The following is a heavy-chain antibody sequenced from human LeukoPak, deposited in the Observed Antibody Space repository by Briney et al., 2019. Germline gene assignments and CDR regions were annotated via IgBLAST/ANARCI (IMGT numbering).Heavy chain of an antibody. V-gene: IGHV4-30-2*01. CDR1: GGSISSGGYS. J-gene: IGHJ4*02. Sequence: SETLSLTCAVSGGSISSGGYSWSWIRQPPGTGLEWIGYIYHSGSTYYNPSLKSRVTISVDRSKNQFSLKLSSVTAADTAVYYCARGRVAGEETFDYWGQGTLVTVSS. D-gene: IGHD6-19*01. CDR2: IYHSGST. CDR3: ARGRVAGEETFDY.